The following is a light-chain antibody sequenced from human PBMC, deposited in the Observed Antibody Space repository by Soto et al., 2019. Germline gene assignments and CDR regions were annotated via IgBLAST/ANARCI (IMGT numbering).Light chain of an antibody. V-gene: IGKV1-17*03. Sequence: DIQITHSQSSTLCVSVLYIVTITSRASLPISNYLSWYQQKPGKIPNLLIYGASTLQSGVPSRFSGSGSGTDFTLTINSLQAEDFATYYCQQTRSYPYTFGGVTKVDIK. CDR2: GAS. CDR1: LPISNY. CDR3: QQTRSYPYT. J-gene: IGKJ4*01.